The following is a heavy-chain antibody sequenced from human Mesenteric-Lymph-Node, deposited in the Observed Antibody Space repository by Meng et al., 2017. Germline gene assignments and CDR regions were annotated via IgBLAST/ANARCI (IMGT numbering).Heavy chain of an antibody. CDR3: ARVRSSSFEAYFDY. D-gene: IGHD6-6*01. CDR2: TYYRSKWYN. CDR1: GVSVSSNSAA. J-gene: IGHJ4*02. Sequence: SETLSLTCAISGVSVSSNSAAWNWIRQSPSKGLEWLGRTYYRSKWYNDSAVSLKSRITINPDTSKNQLSLQLNSVTPEDTAVYYCARVRSSSFEAYFDYWGQGTLVTVSS. V-gene: IGHV6-1*01.